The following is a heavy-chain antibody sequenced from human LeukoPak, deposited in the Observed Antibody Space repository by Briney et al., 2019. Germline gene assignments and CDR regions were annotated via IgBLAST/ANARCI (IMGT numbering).Heavy chain of an antibody. Sequence: SETLSLTCSVSGGSISSISYYWGWIRQPPGKGLEWIGSIYYSGSTYYNPSLKSRVTISVDTSKNQFSLKLSSVTAADTAVYYCASQQQLVLWCSIDYWGQGTLVTVSS. J-gene: IGHJ4*02. V-gene: IGHV4-39*01. CDR2: IYYSGST. CDR1: GGSISSISYY. D-gene: IGHD6-13*01. CDR3: ASQQQLVLWCSIDY.